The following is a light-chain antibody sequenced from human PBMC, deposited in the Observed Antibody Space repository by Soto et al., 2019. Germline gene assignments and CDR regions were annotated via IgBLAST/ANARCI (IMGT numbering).Light chain of an antibody. V-gene: IGKV3-20*01. Sequence: EIVLTQSPGTLSLSPGERATLSCRASQSVSSSLLAWYQQKPGQAPRLLIYGASTRATGIPDRFSGSGSGTDFTLTISRLEPEDIAVYYCQQCGSSPETFGHGTKLEVK. CDR2: GAS. J-gene: IGKJ2*01. CDR1: QSVSSSL. CDR3: QQCGSSPET.